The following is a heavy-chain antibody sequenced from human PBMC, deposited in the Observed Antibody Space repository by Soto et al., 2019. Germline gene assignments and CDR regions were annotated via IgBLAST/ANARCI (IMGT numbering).Heavy chain of an antibody. J-gene: IGHJ6*02. CDR2: IYYSGST. D-gene: IGHD6-13*01. Sequence: QVQLQESGPGLVKPSQTLSLTCTVSGGSISSGGYYWSWIRQHPGKGLEWIGYIYYSGSTYYNPSRKSRVTISVDTSKNQFSLKLSSVTAADTAVYYCARDSSSHLGPHSHGMDVWGQGTTVTVSS. CDR1: GGSISSGGYY. CDR3: ARDSSSHLGPHSHGMDV. V-gene: IGHV4-31*03.